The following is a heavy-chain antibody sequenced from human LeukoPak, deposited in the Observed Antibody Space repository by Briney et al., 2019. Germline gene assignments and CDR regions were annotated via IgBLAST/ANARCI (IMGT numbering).Heavy chain of an antibody. V-gene: IGHV3-30*04. CDR3: ARGGWYGSLGFDY. CDR1: GFTVSSNS. Sequence: GGSLRLSCTVSGFTVSSNSMSWVRQAPGKGLEWVAIISYDGSNEYYADSVKGRLTISRDNAKNSLYLQMNSLRAEDTAVYYCARGGWYGSLGFDYWGQGTLVTVSS. D-gene: IGHD6-19*01. J-gene: IGHJ4*02. CDR2: ISYDGSNE.